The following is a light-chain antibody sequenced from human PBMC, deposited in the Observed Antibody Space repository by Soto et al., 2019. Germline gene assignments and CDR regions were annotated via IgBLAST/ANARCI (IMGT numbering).Light chain of an antibody. CDR2: DAS. J-gene: IGKJ3*01. CDR3: HQRSTWPFT. V-gene: IGKV3-11*01. Sequence: EIVLTQSPATLSLSPGEKATNSSRASQSISSYLAWYQQKPDQAPRLLIYDASNRATGIPARFSGSGSGTDFTLTISSLEPEDFAVYYCHQRSTWPFTFGPGTKVDIK. CDR1: QSISSY.